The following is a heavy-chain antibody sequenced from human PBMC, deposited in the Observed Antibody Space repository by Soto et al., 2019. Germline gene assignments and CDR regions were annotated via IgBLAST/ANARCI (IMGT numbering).Heavy chain of an antibody. J-gene: IGHJ4*02. D-gene: IGHD3-22*01. CDR1: GFTFSRYA. CDR2: IGGRGGTT. CDR3: AKDANYYDTSASSFDS. V-gene: IGHV3-23*01. Sequence: GGSLRLSCAASGFTFSRYAMTWVRQAPGKGLDWVSAIGGRGGTTYYATSVKGRFTISRYNSKNTLYLQMNSLRAEDTALYYCAKDANYYDTSASSFDSWGQGTLVTVSS.